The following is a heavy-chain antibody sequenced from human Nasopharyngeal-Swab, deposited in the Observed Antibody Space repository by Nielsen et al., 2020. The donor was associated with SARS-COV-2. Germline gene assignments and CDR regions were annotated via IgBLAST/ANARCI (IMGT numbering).Heavy chain of an antibody. J-gene: IGHJ6*04. V-gene: IGHV3-33*01. CDR2: IWFDGTNT. CDR1: GFTFNTYG. CDR3: ARDQNYGDYAMDL. Sequence: GESLKISCVASGFTFNTYGMHWVRQAPGKGLEWVAVIWFDGTNTYYSDSVKGRFTISRDDSKNTLYLQMNSLRAEDTAVYYCARDQNYGDYAMDLWGRGTTVTVSS. D-gene: IGHD4-17*01.